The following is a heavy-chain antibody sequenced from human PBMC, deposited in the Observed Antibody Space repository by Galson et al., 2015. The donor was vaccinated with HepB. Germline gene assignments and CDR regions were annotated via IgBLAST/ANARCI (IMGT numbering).Heavy chain of an antibody. CDR1: GFTFSSYA. CDR3: ARDRDAYYDFWSGYYSSWFDP. CDR2: ISYDGSNK. J-gene: IGHJ5*02. V-gene: IGHV3-30-3*01. D-gene: IGHD3-3*01. Sequence: SLRLSCAASGFTFSSYAMHWVRQAPGKGLEWVAVISYDGSNKYYADSVKGRFTISRDNSKNTLYLQMNSLRAEDTAVYYCARDRDAYYDFWSGYYSSWFDPWGQGTLVTVSS.